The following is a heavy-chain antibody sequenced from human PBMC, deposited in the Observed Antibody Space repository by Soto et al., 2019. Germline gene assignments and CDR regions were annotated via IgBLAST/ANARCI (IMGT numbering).Heavy chain of an antibody. CDR2: IIPIFGTA. Sequence: QVQLVQSGAEVKKPGSSVKVSCKASGGTFSSYAISWVRQAPGQGLEWMGGIIPIFGTANYAKKFQGRVTITADESKSTAYMELSSLRSEDTAVYYCARDLQLWSEYGSAPGDAFDIWGQGTMVTVSS. V-gene: IGHV1-69*01. CDR3: ARDLQLWSEYGSAPGDAFDI. CDR1: GGTFSSYA. D-gene: IGHD3-10*01. J-gene: IGHJ3*02.